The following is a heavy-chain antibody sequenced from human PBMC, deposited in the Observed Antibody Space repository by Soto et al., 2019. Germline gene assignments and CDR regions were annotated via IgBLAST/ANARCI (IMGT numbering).Heavy chain of an antibody. D-gene: IGHD2-2*01. CDR3: ARVYCSSTSCSTTYNWFDP. Sequence: ASVKVSCKASGYTFTSYDINWVRQATGQGLEWMGWMNPNSGNTGYAQKFQGRVTMTRNTSISTAYMELSSLRSEDTAVYYCARVYCSSTSCSTTYNWFDPWGQGTLVTVSS. V-gene: IGHV1-8*01. J-gene: IGHJ5*02. CDR1: GYTFTSYD. CDR2: MNPNSGNT.